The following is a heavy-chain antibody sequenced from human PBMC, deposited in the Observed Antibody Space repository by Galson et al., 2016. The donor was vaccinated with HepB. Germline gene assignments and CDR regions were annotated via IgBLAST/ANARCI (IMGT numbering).Heavy chain of an antibody. Sequence: CAISGDSVSSSNAAWNCIRQSPSRGLEWLGRTYFRSTWSSDYAASVRSRLAIQSDMSKNQFSLHLRSTTPDDTAVYYCARDTATQPEYYFDFWGHGTQVTVSS. J-gene: IGHJ4*01. V-gene: IGHV6-1*01. CDR1: GDSVSSSNAA. D-gene: IGHD1-1*01. CDR3: ARDTATQPEYYFDF. CDR2: TYFRSTWSS.